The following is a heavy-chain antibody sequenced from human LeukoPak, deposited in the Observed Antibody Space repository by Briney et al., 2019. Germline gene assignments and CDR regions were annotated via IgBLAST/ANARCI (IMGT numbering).Heavy chain of an antibody. D-gene: IGHD3-10*01. CDR1: GSTFSSYS. V-gene: IGHV3-21*01. J-gene: IGHJ4*02. CDR2: ISSSSSYI. Sequence: GGSLRLSCAASGSTFSSYSMNWVRQAPGKGLEWVSSISSSSSYIYYADSVKGRFTISRDNAKNSLYLQMNSLRAEDTAVFYVSRCVGGGYGSGSYYLNDYWGQGTLVTVSS. CDR3: SRCVGGGYGSGSYYLNDY.